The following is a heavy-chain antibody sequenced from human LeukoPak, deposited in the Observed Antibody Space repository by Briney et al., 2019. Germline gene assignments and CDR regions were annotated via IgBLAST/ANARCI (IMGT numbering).Heavy chain of an antibody. CDR2: IYYSGST. Sequence: SETLSLTCAVYGGSFSGYYWSWIRQPPGKGLEWIGSIYYSGSTYYNPSLKSRVTISVDTSKNQFSLKLSSVTAADTAVYYCARDYYYGMDVWGQGTTVTVSS. J-gene: IGHJ6*02. CDR1: GGSFSGYY. CDR3: ARDYYYGMDV. V-gene: IGHV4-34*01.